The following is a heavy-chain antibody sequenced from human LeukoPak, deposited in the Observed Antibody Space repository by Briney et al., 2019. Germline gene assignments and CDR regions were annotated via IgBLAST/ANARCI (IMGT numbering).Heavy chain of an antibody. D-gene: IGHD3-22*01. CDR1: GCTFTGYY. J-gene: IGHJ4*02. V-gene: IGHV1-2*02. Sequence: ASVKVSCKASGCTFTGYYMHWVRQAPGQGLEWMGWINPNSGGTNYAQKFQGRVTMTRDTSISTAYMELSRLRSDDTAVYYCARGLRGYYNSSGYGYWGQGTLVTVSS. CDR3: ARGLRGYYNSSGYGY. CDR2: INPNSGGT.